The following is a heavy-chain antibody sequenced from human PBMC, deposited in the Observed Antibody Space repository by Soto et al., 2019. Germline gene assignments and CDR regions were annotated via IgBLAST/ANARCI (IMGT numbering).Heavy chain of an antibody. CDR2: IVVGSGHT. CDR1: GFTFTSSA. CDR3: AADRRYCSGGNCEDY. Sequence: QMKLVQSGPEVKKPGTSVKVSCKASGFTFTSSAMQWVRQARGQRLEWIGWIVVGSGHTNYAQKFRERVTITRDMSTSKAYLGLSSLRYEDTAVYYCAADRRYCSGGNCEDYWGQGTLVTVSS. J-gene: IGHJ4*02. V-gene: IGHV1-58*02. D-gene: IGHD2-15*01.